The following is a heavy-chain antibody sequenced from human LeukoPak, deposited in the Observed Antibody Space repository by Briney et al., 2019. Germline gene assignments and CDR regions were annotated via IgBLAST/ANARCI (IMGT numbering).Heavy chain of an antibody. V-gene: IGHV3-30*02. J-gene: IGHJ5*02. CDR2: IRYDGSNK. CDR1: GFTFSSYG. Sequence: GGSLRLSCAASGFTFSSYGMHWVRQAPGKGLEWVPFIRYDGSNKYYADSVKGRFTISRDNSKNTLYLQMNSLRAEDTAVYYCAKIAVAGTEEWFDPWGQGTLVTVSS. CDR3: AKIAVAGTEEWFDP. D-gene: IGHD6-19*01.